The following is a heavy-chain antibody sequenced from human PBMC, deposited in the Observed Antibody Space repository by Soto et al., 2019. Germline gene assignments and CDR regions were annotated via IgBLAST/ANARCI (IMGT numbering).Heavy chain of an antibody. J-gene: IGHJ4*02. V-gene: IGHV4-34*01. CDR1: GGSFSGYY. CDR2: INHSGST. CDR3: ASTQNYYDSSGYYYYFDY. Sequence: LSLTCAVYGGSFSGYYWSWIRQPPGKGLEWIGEINHSGSTNYNPSLKSRVTISVDTSKNQFSLKLSSVTAADTAVYYCASTQNYYDSSGYYYYFDYWGQGTLVTVSS. D-gene: IGHD3-22*01.